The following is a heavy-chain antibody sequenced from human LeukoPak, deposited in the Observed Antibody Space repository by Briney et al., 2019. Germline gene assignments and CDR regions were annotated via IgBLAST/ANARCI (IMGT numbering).Heavy chain of an antibody. Sequence: GSLILSCEVSGFTFSSYWMHWVRQAPGKGLVWVSRINSEGSSTSYADSVKGRFTISRDNAKNTLFLHMNSLRSEDTAVYYCATSRTFDYWGQGTLVTVSS. J-gene: IGHJ4*02. V-gene: IGHV3-74*01. CDR2: INSEGSST. CDR3: ATSRTFDY. CDR1: GFTFSSYW.